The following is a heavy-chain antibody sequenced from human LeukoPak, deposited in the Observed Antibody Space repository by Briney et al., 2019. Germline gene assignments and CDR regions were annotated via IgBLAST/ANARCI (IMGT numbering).Heavy chain of an antibody. CDR2: IYYSGST. Sequence: SETLSLTCAVYGGSFSGYYWSWIRQPPGKGLEWIGSIYYSGSTYYNPSLKSRVTISVDTSKNQFSLKLSSVTAADTAVYYCARARYYDYVWGSYPDYWGQGTLVTVSS. D-gene: IGHD3-16*01. CDR3: ARARYYDYVWGSYPDY. V-gene: IGHV4-34*01. J-gene: IGHJ4*02. CDR1: GGSFSGYY.